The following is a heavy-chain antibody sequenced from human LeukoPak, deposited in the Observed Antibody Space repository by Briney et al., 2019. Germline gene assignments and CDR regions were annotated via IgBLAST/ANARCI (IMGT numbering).Heavy chain of an antibody. J-gene: IGHJ6*03. D-gene: IGHD6-19*01. CDR3: ARLRASGWYGSGYYYYMDV. V-gene: IGHV4-39*01. CDR2: IYYSGST. Sequence: SETLSLTCTVSGGSISSSSYYWGWIRQPPGKGLEWIGSIYYSGSTYYNPSLKSRVTISVDTSKNQFSLKLSSVTAADTAVYYCARLRASGWYGSGYYYYMDVWGKGTTVTISS. CDR1: GGSISSSSYY.